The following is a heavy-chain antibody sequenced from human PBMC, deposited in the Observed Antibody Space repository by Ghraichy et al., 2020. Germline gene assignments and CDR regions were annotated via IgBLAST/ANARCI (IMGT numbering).Heavy chain of an antibody. CDR3: ARGRKSSQQLVPLPFDY. Sequence: SETLSLTCAVYGGSFTSYYWCWIRQRPGKGLELMGEISHWGSTSYNPSLKSRGPVSVDMSKYQFSLTLSSVTAADTAVVYCARGRKSSQQLVPLPFDYWGQGNLPT. V-gene: IGHV4-34*01. D-gene: IGHD6-13*01. CDR2: ISHWGST. J-gene: IGHJ4*02. CDR1: GGSFTSYY.